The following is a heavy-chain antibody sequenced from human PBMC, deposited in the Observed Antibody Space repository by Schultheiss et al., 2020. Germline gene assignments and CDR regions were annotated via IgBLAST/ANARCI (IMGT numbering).Heavy chain of an antibody. CDR2: ISAYNGNT. CDR3: AREPRITMIVVVITLKQFDY. CDR1: GYTFTSYG. J-gene: IGHJ4*02. Sequence: ASVKVSCKASGYTFTSYGISWVRQAPGQGLEWMGWISAYNGNTNYAQKLQGRVTMTTDTSTSTAYMELRSLRSDDTAVYYCAREPRITMIVVVITLKQFDYWGQGTLVTVSS. V-gene: IGHV1-18*04. D-gene: IGHD3-22*01.